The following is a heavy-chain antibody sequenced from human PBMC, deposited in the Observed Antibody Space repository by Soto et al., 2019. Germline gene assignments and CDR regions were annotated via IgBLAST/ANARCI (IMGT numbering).Heavy chain of an antibody. J-gene: IGHJ4*02. CDR1: GYTFTSNG. CDR2: ISAYNGNT. V-gene: IGHV1-18*01. Sequence: GASVKVSCKASGYTFTSNGISWVRQAPGQGLEWMGWISAYNGNTNYAQKLQGRVTMTTDTSTSTAYMELRSLRSDDTAVYYCARAIPGLRYFEDTPYYFDCWDQGTLVTVSA. D-gene: IGHD3-9*01. CDR3: ARAIPGLRYFEDTPYYFDC.